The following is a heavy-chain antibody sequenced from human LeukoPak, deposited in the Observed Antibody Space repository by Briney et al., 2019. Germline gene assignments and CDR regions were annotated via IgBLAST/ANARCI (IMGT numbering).Heavy chain of an antibody. CDR2: IKQDGSEK. J-gene: IGHJ4*02. Sequence: GRSLRLSCAASGFTFSSYAMHWVRQAPGKGLEWVANIKQDGSEKYYVDSVKGRFTISRDNAKNSLYLQMNSLRAEDTAVYARELMVRGIIRKNFDSWGQGTLVTVSS. CDR1: GFTFSSYA. V-gene: IGHV3-7*01. CDR3: ELMVRGIIRKNFDS. D-gene: IGHD3-10*01.